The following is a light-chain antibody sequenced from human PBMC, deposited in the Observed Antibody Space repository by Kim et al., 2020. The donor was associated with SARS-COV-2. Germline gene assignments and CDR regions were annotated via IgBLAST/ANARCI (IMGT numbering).Light chain of an antibody. V-gene: IGLV1-44*01. CDR2: SNN. CDR3: AAWDDSLNGPV. Sequence: ELTQPPSASGTPGQRVTISCSGSSSNIGSNTVNWYQQLPGTAPKLLIHSNNQRPSGVPDRFSGSKSGTSASLAISGLQSEDEADYYCAAWDDSLNGPVFGGGTKLTVL. CDR1: SSNIGSNT. J-gene: IGLJ3*02.